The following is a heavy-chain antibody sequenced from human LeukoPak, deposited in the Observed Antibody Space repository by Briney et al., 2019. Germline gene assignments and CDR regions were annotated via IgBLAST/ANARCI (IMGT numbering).Heavy chain of an antibody. V-gene: IGHV3-64D*06. CDR2: ISSNGGST. CDR1: GFTFSSYA. D-gene: IGHD3-10*01. CDR3: VKFYYYGSGSRIDY. Sequence: PGGSLRLSCSASGFTFSSYAMHWVRQAPGRGREYVSAISSNGGSTYYADSVKGRFTISRDNSKNTLYLQMSSLRAEDTAVYYCVKFYYYGSGSRIDYWGQGTLVTVSS. J-gene: IGHJ4*02.